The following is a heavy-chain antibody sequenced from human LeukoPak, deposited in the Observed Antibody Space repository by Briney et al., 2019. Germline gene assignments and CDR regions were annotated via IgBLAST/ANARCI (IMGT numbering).Heavy chain of an antibody. CDR2: ISYDGSDK. J-gene: IGHJ4*02. CDR1: GFTFSSYG. CDR3: AKDHGSSWTVLDS. Sequence: GGSLRPSCAASGFTFSSYGLHWVRQAPGKGLEWAAVISYDGSDKHYADSVKGRFTISRDNSKNTLYLQMNSLRPEDSAVYYCAKDHGSSWTVLDSWGQGTLVTVSS. D-gene: IGHD6-13*01. V-gene: IGHV3-30*18.